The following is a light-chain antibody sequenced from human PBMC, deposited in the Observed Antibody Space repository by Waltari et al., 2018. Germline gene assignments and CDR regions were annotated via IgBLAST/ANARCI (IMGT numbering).Light chain of an antibody. CDR2: DAS. CDR3: QQRSAWPLT. V-gene: IGKV3-11*01. J-gene: IGKJ5*01. CDR1: QSIGPY. Sequence: EIVLTQSPATLSLSPGETATLSCRASQSIGPYLAWYQQKPGQAPRLLIYDASNRATGIPARFSGGGSGTDFTLTISSLEPEDFAVYYCQQRSAWPLTFGQGTRLEIK.